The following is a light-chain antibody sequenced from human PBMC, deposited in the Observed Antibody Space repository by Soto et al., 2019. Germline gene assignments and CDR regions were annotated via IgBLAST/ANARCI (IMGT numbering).Light chain of an antibody. Sequence: DIQMTQSPSSLSASVGDRVTITCRASQSISSYLNWYQQKPGKAPKLLIYAASSLQSGVPSRFSGSGAGTDFTLTIRSLQPEDLATYYCQQSYSTPTTFGQGTKVEIK. CDR2: AAS. J-gene: IGKJ1*01. CDR3: QQSYSTPTT. V-gene: IGKV1-39*01. CDR1: QSISSY.